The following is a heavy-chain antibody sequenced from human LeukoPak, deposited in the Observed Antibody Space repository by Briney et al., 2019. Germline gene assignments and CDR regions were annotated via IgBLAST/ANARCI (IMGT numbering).Heavy chain of an antibody. J-gene: IGHJ6*02. D-gene: IGHD6-13*01. Sequence: ASVKVSCKASGYTFPSYGVSWVRQAPGQGLEWVGWISAYNGNTNYAQKLQGRVTMTTDTSTSTAYMELRSLRSDDTAVYYCARKGDSSSSERDYYYGMDVWGQGTTVTVSS. V-gene: IGHV1-18*01. CDR1: GYTFPSYG. CDR3: ARKGDSSSSERDYYYGMDV. CDR2: ISAYNGNT.